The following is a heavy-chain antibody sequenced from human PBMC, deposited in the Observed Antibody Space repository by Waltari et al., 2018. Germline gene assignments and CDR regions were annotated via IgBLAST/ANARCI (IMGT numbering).Heavy chain of an antibody. CDR3: ARRIVGALGAFDI. D-gene: IGHD1-26*01. J-gene: IGHJ3*02. CDR2: IYYSGST. V-gene: IGHV4-39*07. CDR1: GGSISSSSYY. Sequence: QLQLQESGPGLVKPSETLSLTCTVSGGSISSSSYYWGWIRQPPGKGLEWIGSIYYSGSTYYNPSLKSRVTISEDTSKNQFSLKLSSVTAADTAVYYCARRIVGALGAFDIWGQGTMVTVSS.